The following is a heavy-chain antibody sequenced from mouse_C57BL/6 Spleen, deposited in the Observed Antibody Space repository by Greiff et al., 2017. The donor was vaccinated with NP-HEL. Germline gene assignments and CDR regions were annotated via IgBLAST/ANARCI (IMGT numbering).Heavy chain of an antibody. CDR3: ARSCYDSYYFDY. CDR2: INPYNGGT. D-gene: IGHD2-4*01. Sequence: VQLQQSGPVLVKPGASVKMSCKASGYTFTDYYMNWVKQSHGKSLEWIGVINPYNGGTSYNQKFKGKATLTVDKSSSTAYMELNSLTSEDSAVYYCARSCYDSYYFDYWGQGTTLTVSS. CDR1: GYTFTDYY. J-gene: IGHJ2*01. V-gene: IGHV1-19*01.